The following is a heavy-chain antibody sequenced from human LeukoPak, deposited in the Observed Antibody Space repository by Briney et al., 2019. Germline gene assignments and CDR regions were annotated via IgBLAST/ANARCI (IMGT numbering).Heavy chain of an antibody. CDR1: GFTFSSYW. Sequence: GSLRLSCAASGFTFSSYWMSWVRQAPGKGLEWIGSIYHSGSTYYNPSLKSRVTISVDTSKNQFSLKLSSVTAADTAVYYCARVCGNWNPRYYMDVWGKGTTVTVSS. CDR3: ARVCGNWNPRYYMDV. J-gene: IGHJ6*03. V-gene: IGHV4-38-2*01. D-gene: IGHD1-1*01. CDR2: IYHSGST.